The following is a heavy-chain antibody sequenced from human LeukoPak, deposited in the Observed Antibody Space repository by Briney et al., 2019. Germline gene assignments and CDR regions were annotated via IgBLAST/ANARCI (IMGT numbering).Heavy chain of an antibody. Sequence: GGSLRLSCAASGFTFSNYGMHWVRQAPGKGLEWVAVISYDGSNKYYADSVKGRFTISRDNSKNTLYLQMNSLRAEDTAVYYCAKELYYDFWSGYYSQTYYYYYMDVWGKGTTVTVSS. D-gene: IGHD3-3*01. CDR3: AKELYYDFWSGYYSQTYYYYYMDV. J-gene: IGHJ6*03. CDR1: GFTFSNYG. V-gene: IGHV3-30*18. CDR2: ISYDGSNK.